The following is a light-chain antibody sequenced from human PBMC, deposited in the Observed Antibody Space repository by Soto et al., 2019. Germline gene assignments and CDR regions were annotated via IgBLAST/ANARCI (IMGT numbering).Light chain of an antibody. Sequence: DIVFTHSPGTLSLSPGERATLSCMASQTVSRDYLAWYQQKSGQPPRLLIYDASNRATGIPARFSGSGSGTEFALAISSLQSEDFAVYYCQQYNNWPLTFGQGTKVDIK. V-gene: IGKV3D-15*01. CDR1: QTVSRD. CDR2: DAS. J-gene: IGKJ1*01. CDR3: QQYNNWPLT.